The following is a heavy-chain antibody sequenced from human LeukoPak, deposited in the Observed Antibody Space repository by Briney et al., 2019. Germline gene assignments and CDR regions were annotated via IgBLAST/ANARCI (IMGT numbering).Heavy chain of an antibody. CDR1: GFTVSTNY. D-gene: IGHD3-10*02. CDR2: MYPLGNT. Sequence: GGSLRLSCAASGFTVSTNYMTWIRQAPGKGLEWVSVMYPLGNTNYADSVRGRFTISRDNSKNTLYLQMNSLRAEDTAVYYCAEPGITMIGGVWGKGTTVTISS. CDR3: AEPGITMIGGV. V-gene: IGHV3-66*01. J-gene: IGHJ6*04.